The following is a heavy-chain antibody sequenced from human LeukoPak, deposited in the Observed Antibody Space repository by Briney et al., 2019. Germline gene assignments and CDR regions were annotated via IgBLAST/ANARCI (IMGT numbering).Heavy chain of an antibody. CDR2: IYTSGST. J-gene: IGHJ6*03. CDR3: ARYDFWSGSYYMDV. V-gene: IGHV4-4*07. D-gene: IGHD3-3*01. CDR1: GGSISSYY. Sequence: SETLSLTCTVCGGSISSYYWSWIRQPAGKGLEWIGRIYTSGSTTYNPSLKSRVSMSLDTSKNQFSLRLSSVTAADTAVYYCARYDFWSGSYYMDVWGKGTPVTVSS.